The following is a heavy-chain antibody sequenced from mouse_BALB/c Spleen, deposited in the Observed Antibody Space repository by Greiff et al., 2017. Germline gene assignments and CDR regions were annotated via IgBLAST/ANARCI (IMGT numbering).Heavy chain of an antibody. Sequence: EVKLVESGPGLVKPSQSLSLTCTVTGYSITSDYAWNWIRQFPGNKLEWMGYISYSGSTSYNPSLKSRISITRDTSKNQFFLQLNSVTTEDTATYYCARYWDYWYFDVWGAGTTVTVSS. D-gene: IGHD4-1*01. CDR3: ARYWDYWYFDV. J-gene: IGHJ1*01. CDR1: GYSITSDYA. V-gene: IGHV3-2*02. CDR2: ISYSGST.